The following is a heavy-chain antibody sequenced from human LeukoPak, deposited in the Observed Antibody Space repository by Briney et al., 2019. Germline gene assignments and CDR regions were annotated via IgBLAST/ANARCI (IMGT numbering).Heavy chain of an antibody. CDR2: IKQDGSEK. Sequence: GGSLRLSCAASGFTFSSYWMSWVRQALGKGLEWVANIKQDGSEKYYVDSVKGRFTISRDNAENSLYLQMTSLRAEDTAVYYCARDLAGPPQEAFDIWGQGTMVTVSS. CDR1: GFTFSSYW. CDR3: ARDLAGPPQEAFDI. J-gene: IGHJ3*02. V-gene: IGHV3-7*01.